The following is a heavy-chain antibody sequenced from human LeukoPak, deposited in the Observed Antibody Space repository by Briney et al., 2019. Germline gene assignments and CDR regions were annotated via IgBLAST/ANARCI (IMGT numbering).Heavy chain of an antibody. V-gene: IGHV3-7*01. J-gene: IGHJ4*02. CDR1: GFTFSSYW. D-gene: IGHD2-2*01. CDR2: TKYDGSEK. CDR3: ARDIVVPRLFVGY. Sequence: PVGSLRLSCAASGFTFSSYWMSWVRQAPGKGLEWVDNTKYDGSEKYYVDSVKGRFTISRDNAKNSLYLQMNSLRAEDTAVYYCARDIVVPRLFVGYGGKENRVTVSS.